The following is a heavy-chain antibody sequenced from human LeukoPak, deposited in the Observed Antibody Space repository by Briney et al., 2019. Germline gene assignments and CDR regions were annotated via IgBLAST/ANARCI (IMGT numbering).Heavy chain of an antibody. V-gene: IGHV4-39*02. CDR2: IYYSGST. Sequence: PSETLSLTCTVSGGSISSSSYYWGWIRQPPGKGLEWIGSIYYSGSTYYNPSLKSRVTISVDTSKNQFSLKLSSVTAADTAVYYCARDRRWSSDFDYWGQGTLVTVSS. CDR1: GGSISSSSYY. J-gene: IGHJ4*02. D-gene: IGHD2-15*01. CDR3: ARDRRWSSDFDY.